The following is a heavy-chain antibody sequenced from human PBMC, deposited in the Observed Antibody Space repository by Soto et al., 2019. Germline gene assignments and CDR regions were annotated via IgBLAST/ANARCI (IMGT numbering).Heavy chain of an antibody. D-gene: IGHD2-15*01. CDR2: ISAYNGNT. J-gene: IGHJ5*02. CDR3: AREHCSGGSCYLVGRYNWFDP. V-gene: IGHV1-18*01. Sequence: ASVKVSFKASGYTFTSYGISWVRQAPGQGLEWMGWISAYNGNTNYAQKLQGRVTMTTDTSTSTAYMELRSLRSDDTAVYYCAREHCSGGSCYLVGRYNWFDPWGQGTLVTVSS. CDR1: GYTFTSYG.